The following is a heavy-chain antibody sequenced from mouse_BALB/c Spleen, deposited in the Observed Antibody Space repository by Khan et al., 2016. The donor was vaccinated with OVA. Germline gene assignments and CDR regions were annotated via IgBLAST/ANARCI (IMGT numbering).Heavy chain of an antibody. J-gene: IGHJ2*01. CDR1: GYSFTSYW. Sequence: QVQLKESGAELVRPGASVKLSCKTSGYSFTSYWIHWVRQRPGQGLEWIARIYPGSDNTYYNEKLKDKATLTADKSSSTAYMQLSSLKSEDSAVYYCAREGALYYFDYWGQGTTLTVSS. V-gene: IGHV1-76*01. CDR2: IYPGSDNT. CDR3: AREGALYYFDY.